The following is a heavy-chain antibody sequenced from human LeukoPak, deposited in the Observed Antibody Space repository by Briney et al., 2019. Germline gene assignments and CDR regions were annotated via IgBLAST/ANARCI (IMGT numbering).Heavy chain of an antibody. V-gene: IGHV1-69*05. D-gene: IGHD2-21*02. J-gene: IGHJ4*02. CDR3: ARDDLGFDY. CDR1: GGTFSSYA. Sequence: GASVKVSCKASGGTFSSYAISWVRQAPGQGLEWMGGIIPIFGTANYAQKFQGRVTITRNTSISTAYMELSSLRSEDTAVYYCARDDLGFDYWGQGTLVTVSS. CDR2: IIPIFGTA.